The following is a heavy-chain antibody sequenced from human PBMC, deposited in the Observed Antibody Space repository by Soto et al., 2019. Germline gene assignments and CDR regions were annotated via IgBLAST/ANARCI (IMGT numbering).Heavy chain of an antibody. CDR2: ISAYNDNT. Sequence: QVQLVQSGAEVKKPGASVKVSCKASGYTFTSYDITWVRQAPGQGLEWTGWISAYNDNTNYAQKFQGRVTMTADTSTSTVYMELRSLRSDDTAVYYCVRDRRGSSRSGFDYWGQGTLVTVSS. J-gene: IGHJ4*02. D-gene: IGHD3-10*01. CDR3: VRDRRGSSRSGFDY. V-gene: IGHV1-18*04. CDR1: GYTFTSYD.